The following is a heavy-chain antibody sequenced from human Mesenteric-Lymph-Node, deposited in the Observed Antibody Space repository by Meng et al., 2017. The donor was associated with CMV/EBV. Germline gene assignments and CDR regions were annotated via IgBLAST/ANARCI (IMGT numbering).Heavy chain of an antibody. V-gene: IGHV3-53*01. Sequence: GGSLRLSCAASGFTVSSNYMSWVRQAPGKGLEWVSVIYSGGSTYYADSVKGRFTISRDNSKNTLYLQMNSLRAEDTAVYYCARDTSNDYGGNSLGYWGQGTLVTVSS. CDR2: IYSGGST. J-gene: IGHJ4*02. CDR3: ARDTSNDYGGNSLGY. D-gene: IGHD4-23*01. CDR1: GFTVSSNY.